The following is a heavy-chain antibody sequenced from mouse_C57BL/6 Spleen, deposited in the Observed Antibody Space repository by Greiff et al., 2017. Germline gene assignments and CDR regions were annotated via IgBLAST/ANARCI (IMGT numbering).Heavy chain of an antibody. J-gene: IGHJ4*01. D-gene: IGHD1-1*01. V-gene: IGHV5-17*01. CDR3: AIYYGSSPYYAMDY. Sequence: EVKVVESGGGLVKPGGSLKLSCAASGFTFSDYGMHWVRQAPEKGLEWVAYISSGSSTIYYADTVKGRFTISRDNAKNTLFLQMTSLRSEDTAMYYCAIYYGSSPYYAMDYWGQGTSVTVSS. CDR2: ISSGSSTI. CDR1: GFTFSDYG.